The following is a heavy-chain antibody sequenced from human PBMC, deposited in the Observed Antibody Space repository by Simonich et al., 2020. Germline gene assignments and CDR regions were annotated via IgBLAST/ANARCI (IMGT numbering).Heavy chain of an antibody. CDR3: AREGIAARDAFDI. Sequence: EVQLVESGGGLVQPGGSLRLSCAASGFTFSSYWMSWVRQAPGKWLEWVAKIKQDGSEKYYVDSGKGRFTISRDNAKNSLYLQMNSLRAEDTAVYYCAREGIAARDAFDIWGQGTMVTVSS. V-gene: IGHV3-7*01. CDR2: IKQDGSEK. D-gene: IGHD6-6*01. CDR1: GFTFSSYW. J-gene: IGHJ3*02.